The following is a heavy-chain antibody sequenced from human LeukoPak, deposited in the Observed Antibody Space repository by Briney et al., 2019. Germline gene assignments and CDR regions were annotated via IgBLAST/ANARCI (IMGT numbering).Heavy chain of an antibody. CDR2: IYPGDSDT. D-gene: IGHD6-13*01. J-gene: IGHJ4*02. V-gene: IGHV5-51*01. CDR3: ARLATAAGSHFDY. Sequence: GESLKISCQGSGYSFTTDWIGWVRQMPGKGLEWMGIIYPGDSDTRYCPSFQGQVTISVDTSINTAYLQWSSLKASDTAMYYCARLATAAGSHFDYWGQGTLVTVSS. CDR1: GYSFTTDW.